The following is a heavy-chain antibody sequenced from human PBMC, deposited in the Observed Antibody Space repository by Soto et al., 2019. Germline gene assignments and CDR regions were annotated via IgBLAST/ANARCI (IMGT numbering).Heavy chain of an antibody. J-gene: IGHJ4*02. CDR1: GYPFTSYG. CDR3: ARARLIAVTGLRHY. V-gene: IGHV1-18*01. D-gene: IGHD2-21*01. CDR2: ISAYNGKT. Sequence: QVQLVQSGTEVKKPGASVKVSCKTSGYPFTSYGINWVRQAPGQGPEWMGWISAYNGKTSYTQKFQGRVTMTTDTSTSTVYMELRSLGSDEAALYSCARARLIAVTGLRHYGGQGSLVTVTS.